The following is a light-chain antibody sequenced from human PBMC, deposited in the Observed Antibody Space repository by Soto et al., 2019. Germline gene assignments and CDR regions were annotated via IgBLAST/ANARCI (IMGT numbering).Light chain of an antibody. J-gene: IGKJ4*01. CDR1: QSVSSN. CDR3: QQYEKSPLT. Sequence: EIVMTQSPATLSVSPGERATLSCRASQSVSSNLAWYQQKPGQAPRLLIYGASTRATGIPARFSGSGSGTEFTLTISSLQSEDFAVYHCQQYEKSPLTFGGGTKVEIK. CDR2: GAS. V-gene: IGKV3-15*01.